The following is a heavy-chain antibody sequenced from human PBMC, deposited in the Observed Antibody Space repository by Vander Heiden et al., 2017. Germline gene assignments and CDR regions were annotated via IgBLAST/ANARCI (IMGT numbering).Heavy chain of an antibody. J-gene: IGHJ4*02. Sequence: QVQLVQSGAEVKKPGASVKFSCKASGYTFTSYALHWVRQAPGQRLEWMGWINAGKGNTKYSQKVQGRVTSTRDTSASTAYMELSSLRSEDTAVYYCARNILPSDIVVGVAATALDYWGQGTLVTVSS. V-gene: IGHV1-3*01. CDR1: GYTFTSYA. D-gene: IGHD2-15*01. CDR3: ARNILPSDIVVGVAATALDY. CDR2: INAGKGNT.